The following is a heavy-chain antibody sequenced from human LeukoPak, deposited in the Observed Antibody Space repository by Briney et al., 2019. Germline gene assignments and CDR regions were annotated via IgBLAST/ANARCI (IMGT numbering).Heavy chain of an antibody. CDR3: AKFGAAAGSGYDY. Sequence: GGSLRLSCAGSGFTFSTSGMHWVRQAPGKGLEWVAVIWYDGSNKYYADSVKGRFSISRDNSKNMPYLQMNSLRAEDTAVYYCAKFGAAAGSGYDYWGQGTLVTVSS. CDR2: IWYDGSNK. V-gene: IGHV3-33*06. CDR1: GFTFSTSG. J-gene: IGHJ4*02. D-gene: IGHD6-13*01.